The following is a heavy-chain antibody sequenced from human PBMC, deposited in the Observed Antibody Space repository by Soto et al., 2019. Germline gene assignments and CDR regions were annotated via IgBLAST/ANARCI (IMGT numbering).Heavy chain of an antibody. CDR3: ATPYCITTSCYAFLLHC. J-gene: IGHJ4*02. D-gene: IGHD2-2*01. Sequence: QVQLVQSGAEVKKPGSSVKVSCKASGGTFSNFAISWVRQAPGQGLEWMGGLTPIFGTTNYAQKFQGRVTITADESTNTAYMELSSLRSEDTAVYYCATPYCITTSCYAFLLHCWGQGTLVTVSS. V-gene: IGHV1-69*12. CDR2: LTPIFGTT. CDR1: GGTFSNFA.